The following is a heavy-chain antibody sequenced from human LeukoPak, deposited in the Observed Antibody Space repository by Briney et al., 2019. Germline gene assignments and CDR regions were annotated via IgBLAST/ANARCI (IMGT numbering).Heavy chain of an antibody. CDR3: ASAPDYYDSSGYYSPY. CDR2: ISGSGGST. Sequence: GGSLRLSCAASGFTFSSYAMSWVRQAPGKGLERVSAISGSGGSTYYADSVKGRFTISRDNSKNTLYLQMNSLRAEDTAVYYCASAPDYYDSSGYYSPYWGQGTLVTVSS. D-gene: IGHD3-22*01. J-gene: IGHJ4*02. CDR1: GFTFSSYA. V-gene: IGHV3-23*01.